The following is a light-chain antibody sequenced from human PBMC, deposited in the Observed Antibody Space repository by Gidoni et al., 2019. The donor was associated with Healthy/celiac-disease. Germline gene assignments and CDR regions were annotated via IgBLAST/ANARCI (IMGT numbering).Light chain of an antibody. V-gene: IGLV1-44*01. J-gene: IGLJ3*02. Sequence: QSVLTQPPSASGTPGQRVTISCSGSSSNIGSNTVHWYQQLPGTAPKLLIYSNTQRPSGVPDRFAGSKSGTSASLAISGLQSEDEADYYCAAWDDSMNGRVFGGGTKLTVL. CDR3: AAWDDSMNGRV. CDR2: SNT. CDR1: SSNIGSNT.